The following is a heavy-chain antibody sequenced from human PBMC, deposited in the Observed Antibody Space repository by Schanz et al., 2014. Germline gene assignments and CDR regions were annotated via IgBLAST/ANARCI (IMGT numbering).Heavy chain of an antibody. V-gene: IGHV1-3*04. CDR2: INTASGNT. CDR1: GYTFTDYP. D-gene: IGHD3-16*01. Sequence: QVQLVQSGAEVKKPGASVKVSCKTSGYTFTDYPINWVRQAPGRRLEWMGWINTASGNTRYSEAFQGRVTMTRDTSATTAYMELRSLRSDDTAHYYCVRVPSRDVSFDLWGRGTLVTVSS. CDR3: VRVPSRDVSFDL. J-gene: IGHJ2*01.